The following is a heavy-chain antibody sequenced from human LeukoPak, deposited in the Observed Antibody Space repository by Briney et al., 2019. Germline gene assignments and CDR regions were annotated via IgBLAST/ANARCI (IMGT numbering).Heavy chain of an antibody. CDR3: ARGPNGEYSWFDP. CDR1: EYMFTNFY. D-gene: IGHD4-17*01. V-gene: IGHV1-46*01. Sequence: ASVKVSCKASEYMFTNFYIHWVRQAPGQGLEWVGTINPSGGSTSYAQKFQGRVTMTRDTSTSTVYVELSSPRSEDTAVYYCARGPNGEYSWFDPWGQGTLVTVSS. J-gene: IGHJ5*02. CDR2: INPSGGST.